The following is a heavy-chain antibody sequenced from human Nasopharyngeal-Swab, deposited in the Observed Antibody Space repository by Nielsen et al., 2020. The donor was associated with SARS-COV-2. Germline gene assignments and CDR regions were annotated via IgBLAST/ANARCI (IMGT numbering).Heavy chain of an antibody. V-gene: IGHV1-58*01. D-gene: IGHD3-22*01. Sequence: WVRQAPGQRLEWIGWIVVGSGNTNYAQKFQERVTITRDMSTSTAYMELSSLRSEDTAVYYCAASLPYDSSGYYSWGQGTLDRLL. J-gene: IGHJ4*02. CDR3: AASLPYDSSGYYS. CDR2: IVVGSGNT.